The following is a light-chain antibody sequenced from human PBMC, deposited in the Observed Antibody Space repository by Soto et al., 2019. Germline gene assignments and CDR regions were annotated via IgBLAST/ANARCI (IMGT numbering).Light chain of an antibody. CDR1: QSVHNN. J-gene: IGKJ4*01. CDR2: DTS. CDR3: QQYKIWPLT. Sequence: EVVMTQSPATLSVSPGDGATLSCRASQSVHNNLAWYQQKPGQAPRLLIFDTSTRATDIPVRFTGGGSGTDLTRTISSLQSEDSAVYYCQQYKIWPLTFGGGTKVEIK. V-gene: IGKV3-15*01.